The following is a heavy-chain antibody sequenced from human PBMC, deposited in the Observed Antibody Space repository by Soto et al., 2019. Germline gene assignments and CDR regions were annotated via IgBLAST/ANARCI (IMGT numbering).Heavy chain of an antibody. J-gene: IGHJ4*02. CDR1: GDSISSGDYY. CDR2: IYYNVNT. D-gene: IGHD2-8*02. CDR3: ARDKITGLFDY. Sequence: SETLSLTCTVSGDSISSGDYYWSWIRQPPGKGLEWIGLIYYNVNTNYNPSLKSRVTISVDTSKNQFSLKLTSVTAADTAVYYCARDKITGLFDYWGQGTLVTVSS. V-gene: IGHV4-30-4*01.